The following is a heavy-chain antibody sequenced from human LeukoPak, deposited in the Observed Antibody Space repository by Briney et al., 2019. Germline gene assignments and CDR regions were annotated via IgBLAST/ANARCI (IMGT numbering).Heavy chain of an antibody. J-gene: IGHJ5*02. CDR3: AGGLRRTIVGVVILGWFDP. D-gene: IGHD3-3*01. CDR2: INHSGST. CDR1: GGSFSGYY. V-gene: IGHV4-34*01. Sequence: PSETLSLTCAVYGGSFSGYYWSWIRQPPGKGLEWIGEINHSGSTNYNPSLKSRVTISVDTSKNQFSLKLSSVTAADTAVYYCAGGLRRTIVGVVILGWFDPWGQGTLVTVSS.